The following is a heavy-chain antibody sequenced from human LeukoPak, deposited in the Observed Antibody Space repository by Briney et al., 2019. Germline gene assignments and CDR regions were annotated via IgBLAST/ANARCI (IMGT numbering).Heavy chain of an antibody. D-gene: IGHD2-2*01. CDR1: GFPFINAW. Sequence: PGGSLRLSCAASGFPFINAWMSWVRQAPGKGLEWVGRIKSKTDGGPTDYAAPVKGRFTISRDDSKNTLHLQMNSLKTEDTAVYYCTTEGAYCSSTTCRRNDGFEIWGQGTMVTVSS. CDR2: IKSKTDGGPT. V-gene: IGHV3-15*01. CDR3: TTEGAYCSSTTCRRNDGFEI. J-gene: IGHJ3*02.